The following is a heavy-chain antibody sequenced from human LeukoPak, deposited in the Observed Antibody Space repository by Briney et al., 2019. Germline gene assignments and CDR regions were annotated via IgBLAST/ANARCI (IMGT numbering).Heavy chain of an antibody. Sequence: PSETLSLTCTVSGGSVSSGSYFWSWIRQPPGKGLDWIGHIYYSGSTNYNPSLKSRVTMSVDTSKNQFSLKLSSVTAADTAVYYCARDRSYYDSSGFYKYAFDIWGHGTVVTVSS. V-gene: IGHV4-61*01. CDR1: GGSVSSGSYF. J-gene: IGHJ3*02. CDR3: ARDRSYYDSSGFYKYAFDI. CDR2: IYYSGST. D-gene: IGHD3-22*01.